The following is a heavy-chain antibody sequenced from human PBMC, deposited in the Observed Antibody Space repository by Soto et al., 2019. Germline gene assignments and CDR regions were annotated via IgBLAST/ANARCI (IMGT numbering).Heavy chain of an antibody. Sequence: GGSLRLSCAASGFTFDDYAMHWVRQAPGKGLEWVSGISWNSGSIGYADSVKGRFTISRDNAKNSLYLQMNSLRAEDTALYYCAKAGAWGPGRGHDAFDIWGQGTMVTVSS. CDR1: GFTFDDYA. CDR2: ISWNSGSI. V-gene: IGHV3-9*01. CDR3: AKAGAWGPGRGHDAFDI. J-gene: IGHJ3*02. D-gene: IGHD7-27*01.